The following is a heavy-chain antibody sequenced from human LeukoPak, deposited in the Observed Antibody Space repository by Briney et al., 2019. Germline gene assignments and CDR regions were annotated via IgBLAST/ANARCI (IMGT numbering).Heavy chain of an antibody. J-gene: IGHJ4*02. Sequence: GGSLRLSCAASGFTFSSNAMSWVRQAPGKGLEWVSSISGSGGSTNYADSVKGRFTISRDNSKNTLYLQMNSLRAEDTAVHYCTRGAGTGWRFDSWGQGTLVTVSS. CDR3: TRGAGTGWRFDS. CDR2: ISGSGGST. CDR1: GFTFSSNA. D-gene: IGHD6-19*01. V-gene: IGHV3-23*01.